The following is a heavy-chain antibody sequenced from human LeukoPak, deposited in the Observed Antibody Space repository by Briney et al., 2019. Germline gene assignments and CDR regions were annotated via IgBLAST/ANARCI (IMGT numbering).Heavy chain of an antibody. CDR2: ISTSGSTI. D-gene: IGHD6-13*01. Sequence: PGGSLRLSCAASGFNFSSYEMIWVRQAPGKGLEWISYISTSGSTIYYGDSVEGRFTISRDNAKNSLYLQMNGLRAEDTAVYYCGRGDYSSSWYLDHWGQGTLVTVSS. J-gene: IGHJ4*02. V-gene: IGHV3-48*03. CDR1: GFNFSSYE. CDR3: GRGDYSSSWYLDH.